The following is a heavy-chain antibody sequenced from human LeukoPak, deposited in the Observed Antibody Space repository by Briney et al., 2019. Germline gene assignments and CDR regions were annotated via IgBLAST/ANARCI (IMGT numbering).Heavy chain of an antibody. D-gene: IGHD3-22*01. CDR3: ARAMYYHDSSGSFDY. CDR1: GGSFSGYY. V-gene: IGHV4-34*01. Sequence: PSETLSLTCAVYGGSFSGYYWSWIRQPPGKGLEWIGEINHSGSTNYNPSLKSRVTISVDTSKNQFSLKLSSVTAADTAVYYCARAMYYHDSSGSFDYWGQGTLVTVSS. J-gene: IGHJ4*02. CDR2: INHSGST.